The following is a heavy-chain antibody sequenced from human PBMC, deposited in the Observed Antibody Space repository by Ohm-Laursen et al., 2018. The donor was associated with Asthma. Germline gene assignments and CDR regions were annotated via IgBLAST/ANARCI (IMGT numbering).Heavy chain of an antibody. CDR1: GGSISSSSYY. D-gene: IGHD4-11*01. CDR3: ARGNYEVDY. CDR2: IYYSGST. J-gene: IGHJ4*02. V-gene: IGHV4-39*01. Sequence: GTLSLTCTVSGGSISSSSYYWGWIRQPPGKGLEWIGSIYYSGSTYYNPSLKSRVTISVDTSKNQFSLKLSSVTAADTAVYYCARGNYEVDYWGQGTLVTVSS.